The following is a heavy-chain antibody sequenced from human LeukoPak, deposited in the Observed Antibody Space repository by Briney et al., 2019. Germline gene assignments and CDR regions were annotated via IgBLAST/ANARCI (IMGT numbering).Heavy chain of an antibody. J-gene: IGHJ6*03. CDR1: GYTFTGYY. V-gene: IGHV1-2*02. Sequence: ASVKVSCKASGYTFTGYYIHWVRQAPGQGLEWMGWINPNSGGTNYAQKFQGRVTMTRDTSISTAYMELSRLRSDDTAMYYCARDPQYYDILTGFYYYMDVWGKGTTVTVSS. CDR3: ARDPQYYDILTGFYYYMDV. CDR2: INPNSGGT. D-gene: IGHD3-9*01.